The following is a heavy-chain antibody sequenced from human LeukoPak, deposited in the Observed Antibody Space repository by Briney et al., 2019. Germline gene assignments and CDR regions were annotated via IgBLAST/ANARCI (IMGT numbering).Heavy chain of an antibody. J-gene: IGHJ3*02. V-gene: IGHV4-34*01. CDR3: ARGKDYYDSSGHYHAFDI. Sequence: PSETLSLTCAVYGGSFSGYYWSWIRQPPGKGLEWIGEINHSGSTNYNPSLKSRVTISVDTSKNQFSLKLSSVTAADTAVYYCARGKDYYDSSGHYHAFDIWGQGTMVTVSS. D-gene: IGHD3-22*01. CDR2: INHSGST. CDR1: GGSFSGYY.